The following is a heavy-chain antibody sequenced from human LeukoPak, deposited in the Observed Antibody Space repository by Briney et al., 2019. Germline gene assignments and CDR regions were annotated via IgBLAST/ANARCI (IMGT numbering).Heavy chain of an antibody. V-gene: IGHV3-30*02. Sequence: PGGSLRLSCVASGFTFSAYGFHWVRQAPGRGLEWLTFMSYAENYKYYGDSVKGRFTISRDNSKNTVYLHMNSLRPEDTALYFCAKERSRYCTTTCQGYMEDWGKGTTVTVSS. CDR1: GFTFSAYG. D-gene: IGHD2-8*01. CDR2: MSYAENYK. CDR3: AKERSRYCTTTCQGYMED. J-gene: IGHJ6*03.